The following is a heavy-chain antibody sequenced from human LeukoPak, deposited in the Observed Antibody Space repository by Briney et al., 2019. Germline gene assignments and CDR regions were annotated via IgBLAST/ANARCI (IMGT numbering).Heavy chain of an antibody. J-gene: IGHJ6*03. Sequence: TSETLSLTCTVSGGSISSYYWSWIRPPPGKGLEWIGYIYYSGSTNYTPSLKSRVTISVDTSKNQFSLKLSSVTAADTAVYYCARALSLYYYYYMDVWGKGTTVTVSS. CDR1: GGSISSYY. CDR2: IYYSGST. V-gene: IGHV4-59*01. CDR3: ARALSLYYYYYMDV.